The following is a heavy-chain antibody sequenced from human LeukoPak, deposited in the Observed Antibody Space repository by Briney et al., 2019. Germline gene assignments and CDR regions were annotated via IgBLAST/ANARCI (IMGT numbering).Heavy chain of an antibody. D-gene: IGHD6-13*01. V-gene: IGHV1-69*13. CDR2: IIPIFGTA. Sequence: GASVKVSCKASGGTFSSYAIGWVRQAPGQGLEWMGGIIPIFGTANYAQKFQGRVTITADESTSTAYMELSSLRSEDTAMYYCARVKAAAAYDYWGQGTLVTVSS. J-gene: IGHJ4*02. CDR1: GGTFSSYA. CDR3: ARVKAAAAYDY.